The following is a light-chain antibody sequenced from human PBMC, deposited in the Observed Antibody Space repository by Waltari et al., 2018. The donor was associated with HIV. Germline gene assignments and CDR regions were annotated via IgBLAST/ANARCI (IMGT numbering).Light chain of an antibody. CDR3: QQTYYVPHT. Sequence: DIHMTQSPSSLSASVGVRVPITCQASESISDYLNWYQYIPGKAPKLLIFAASSLQNGVPPRFSGSSSGTHFTLTISSLQPEDFAVYYCQQTYYVPHTFGQGTKLDIK. CDR2: AAS. CDR1: ESISDY. V-gene: IGKV1-39*01. J-gene: IGKJ2*01.